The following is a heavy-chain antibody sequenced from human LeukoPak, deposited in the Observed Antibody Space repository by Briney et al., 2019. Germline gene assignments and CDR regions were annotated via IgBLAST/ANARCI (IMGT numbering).Heavy chain of an antibody. CDR2: IYHSGST. J-gene: IGHJ3*02. CDR1: GGSFSGYY. CDR3: ARAKGYSGYERTVNAFDI. V-gene: IGHV4-34*01. Sequence: SETLSLTCAVYGGSFSGYYWSWIREPPGKGLEWIGEIYHSGSTNYNPSLKSRVTISVDTSKNQFSLKLSSVTAADTAVYYCARAKGYSGYERTVNAFDIWGQGTMVTVSS. D-gene: IGHD5-12*01.